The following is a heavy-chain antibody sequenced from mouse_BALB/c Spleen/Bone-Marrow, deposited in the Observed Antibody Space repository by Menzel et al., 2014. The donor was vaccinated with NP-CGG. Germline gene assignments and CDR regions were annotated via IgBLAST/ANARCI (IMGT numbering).Heavy chain of an antibody. Sequence: VQLQQSGAELVKPGASVKLSCTASGLNIKDTYMHWVKQRAEQGLEWIGRIDPANGNTKYDPKFQGKATITADTSPNTAYLQLSSLTSEDTAVYYCASYYYGSSSFAYWGQGTLVTVSA. D-gene: IGHD1-1*01. J-gene: IGHJ3*01. CDR2: IDPANGNT. CDR3: ASYYYGSSSFAY. CDR1: GLNIKDTY. V-gene: IGHV14-3*02.